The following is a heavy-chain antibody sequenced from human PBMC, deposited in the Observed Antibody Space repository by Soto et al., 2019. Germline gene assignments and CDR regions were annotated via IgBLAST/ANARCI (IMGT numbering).Heavy chain of an antibody. Sequence: GGSLRLSCAASGFTFSSYAMSWVRQAPGKGLEWVSAISGSGGSTYYADSVKGRFTISRDNSKNTLYLQMNSLRAEDTAVYYCAKGGYYDSSGYYQYWGQGTLVTVS. J-gene: IGHJ4*02. CDR1: GFTFSSYA. V-gene: IGHV3-23*01. CDR3: AKGGYYDSSGYYQY. D-gene: IGHD3-22*01. CDR2: ISGSGGST.